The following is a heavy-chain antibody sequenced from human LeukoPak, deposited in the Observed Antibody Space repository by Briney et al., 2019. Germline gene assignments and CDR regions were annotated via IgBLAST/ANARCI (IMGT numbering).Heavy chain of an antibody. V-gene: IGHV3-7*01. CDR3: ARVVCSGGSCYLDY. Sequence: PGGSLRLSCAASGFTFSSYWMSWVRQAPGKGLEWVANIKQDGSEKYYVDSVKGRFTISRDNAKSTLYLQMNSLRAEDTAVYYCARVVCSGGSCYLDYWGQGTLVTVSS. D-gene: IGHD2-15*01. CDR1: GFTFSSYW. CDR2: IKQDGSEK. J-gene: IGHJ4*02.